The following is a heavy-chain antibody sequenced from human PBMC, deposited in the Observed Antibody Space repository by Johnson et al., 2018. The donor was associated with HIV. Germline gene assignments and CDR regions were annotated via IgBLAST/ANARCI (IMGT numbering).Heavy chain of an antibody. CDR2: ITYGGNNK. CDR1: GFTFSSYA. Sequence: QVQLVESGGGVVQPGRSLRLSCAASGFTFSSYAMHWVRQAPGKGLEWVAIITYGGNNKYYTDSVKGRFTISRDHSKNTLYLQMKSLRAEDTAIYYCATPAVITTLTTTPWAFDIWGQGTMVTVSS. J-gene: IGHJ3*02. V-gene: IGHV3-30*04. CDR3: ATPAVITTLTTTPWAFDI. D-gene: IGHD4-17*01.